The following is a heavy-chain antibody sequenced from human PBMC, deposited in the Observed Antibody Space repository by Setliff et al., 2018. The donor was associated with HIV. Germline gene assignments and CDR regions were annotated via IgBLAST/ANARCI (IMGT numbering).Heavy chain of an antibody. V-gene: IGHV4-59*11. Sequence: SETLSLTCTVSGGSINSHYWGWIRQSPGEGLEWMGTLNHGGTTDYNPSLKSRVTISVDTSKNQFSLRLSYVTAADTAAYFCARDKYYYGLEVWGQGTTVTVSS. D-gene: IGHD3-10*01. CDR3: ARDKYYYGLEV. J-gene: IGHJ6*02. CDR2: LNHGGTT. CDR1: GGSINSHY.